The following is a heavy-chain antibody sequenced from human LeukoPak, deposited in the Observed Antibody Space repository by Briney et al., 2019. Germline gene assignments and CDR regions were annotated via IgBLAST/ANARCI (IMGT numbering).Heavy chain of an antibody. CDR1: GFTFSSYG. CDR3: AKVGSDTAMDDY. D-gene: IGHD5-18*01. CDR2: ISYDGSNK. J-gene: IGHJ4*02. V-gene: IGHV3-30*18. Sequence: RGSLRLSCAASGFTFSSYGMHWVRQAPGKGLEWVAVISYDGSNKYYADSVKGRFTISRDNSKNTLYLQMNSLRAEDTAVYYCAKVGSDTAMDDYWGQGTLVTVSS.